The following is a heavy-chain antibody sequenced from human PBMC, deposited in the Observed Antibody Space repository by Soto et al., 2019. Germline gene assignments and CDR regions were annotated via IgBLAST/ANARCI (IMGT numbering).Heavy chain of an antibody. Sequence: SETLSLTCTVSGGSISSYYWSWIRQPPGKGLEWIGYIYYSGSTNYNPSLKSRVTISVDTSKNQFSLKPSSVTAADTAVYYCARISSSVSSSYYYYGMDVWGQGTTVTVSS. D-gene: IGHD6-6*01. CDR2: IYYSGST. CDR3: ARISSSVSSSYYYYGMDV. CDR1: GGSISSYY. J-gene: IGHJ6*02. V-gene: IGHV4-59*01.